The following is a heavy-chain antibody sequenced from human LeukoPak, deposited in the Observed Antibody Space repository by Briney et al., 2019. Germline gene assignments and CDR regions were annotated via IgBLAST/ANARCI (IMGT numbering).Heavy chain of an antibody. Sequence: GASVKVSCKASGYTFTGYYMHWVRQAPGQGLEWMGWISAYNGNTNYAQKLQGRVTMTTDTSTSTAYMELRSLRSDDTAVYYCARDMRGEQWLIKTLHLDYWGQGTLVTVSS. D-gene: IGHD6-19*01. V-gene: IGHV1-18*04. CDR1: GYTFTGYY. CDR2: ISAYNGNT. CDR3: ARDMRGEQWLIKTLHLDY. J-gene: IGHJ4*02.